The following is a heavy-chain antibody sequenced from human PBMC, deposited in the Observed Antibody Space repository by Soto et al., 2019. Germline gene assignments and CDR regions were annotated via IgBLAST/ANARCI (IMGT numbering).Heavy chain of an antibody. V-gene: IGHV3-33*01. D-gene: IGHD5-12*01. Sequence: GRSLRLSCAASGITFSSYSMHWVHQAPGKGMEWVSVRWYDGSNKYYADSGQGRFTISRDNSKNTLYLQMNSLSDEDTAVYYCARDRAVEMATIYYFDYWGQLTMVTVYS. CDR3: ARDRAVEMATIYYFDY. CDR2: RWYDGSNK. CDR1: GITFSSYS. J-gene: IGHJ4*02.